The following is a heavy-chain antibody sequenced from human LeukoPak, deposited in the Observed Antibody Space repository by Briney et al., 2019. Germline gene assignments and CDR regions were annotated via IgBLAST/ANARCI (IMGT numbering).Heavy chain of an antibody. D-gene: IGHD5-24*01. CDR1: GGSISSSSYY. CDR2: IYYSGST. CDR3: ARYGGDGYNLYNWSDP. Sequence: SETLSLTCTVSGGSISSSSYYWGWIRQPPGKGLEWIGSIYYSGSTYYNPSLKSRVTISVDTSKNQFSLKLSSVTAADTAVYYCARYGGDGYNLYNWSDPWGQGTLVTVSS. J-gene: IGHJ5*02. V-gene: IGHV4-39*07.